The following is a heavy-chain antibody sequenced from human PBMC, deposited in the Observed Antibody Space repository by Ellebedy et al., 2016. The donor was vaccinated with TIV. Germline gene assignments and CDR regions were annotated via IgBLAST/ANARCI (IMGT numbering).Heavy chain of an antibody. CDR3: ARGIARTRAYHY. V-gene: IGHV1-18*01. D-gene: IGHD3-16*01. Sequence: AASVKVSCKASGYTFASHGIGWVRQAPGQGLEWMGWTSPYNGHTNYAQKLQGRVTMTTDTSTSTAYMELRSLRSDDTAVYYCARGIARTRAYHYWGQGTLVTVSS. CDR1: GYTFASHG. CDR2: TSPYNGHT. J-gene: IGHJ4*02.